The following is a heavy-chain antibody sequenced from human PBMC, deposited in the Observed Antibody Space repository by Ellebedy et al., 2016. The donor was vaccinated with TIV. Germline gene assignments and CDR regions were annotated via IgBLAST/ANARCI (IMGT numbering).Heavy chain of an antibody. CDR1: GYTFTNYT. V-gene: IGHV1-3*01. Sequence: AASVKVSCKASGYTFTNYTINWVRQASGHGLEWMGWIKLGIGDTKYSQNFQGRLTITSDASASTVYMELSSLRSGDTAVYFSARGYSYEFDYWGQGTLVTVSS. CDR3: ARGYSYEFDY. J-gene: IGHJ4*02. D-gene: IGHD5-18*01. CDR2: IKLGIGDT.